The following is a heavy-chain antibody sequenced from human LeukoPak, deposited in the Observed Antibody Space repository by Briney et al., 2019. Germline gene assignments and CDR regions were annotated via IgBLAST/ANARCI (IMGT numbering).Heavy chain of an antibody. Sequence: GASVKVSCKASGYTFTSYDINWVRQATGQGLEWMGWMNPNSGNTGYAQKFQGRVTMTRNTSISTAYMELSSLRSEDTAVYYCARVGVPSSRSSGYSDNWFDPWGQGTLVTVSS. J-gene: IGHJ5*02. CDR3: ARVGVPSSRSSGYSDNWFDP. CDR2: MNPNSGNT. CDR1: GYTFTSYD. V-gene: IGHV1-8*01. D-gene: IGHD3-22*01.